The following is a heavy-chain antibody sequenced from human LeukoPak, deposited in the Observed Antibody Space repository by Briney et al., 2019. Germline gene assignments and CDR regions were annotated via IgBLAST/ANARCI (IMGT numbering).Heavy chain of an antibody. CDR1: GVSISSGGYS. Sequence: PSQTLSLTCAVSGVSISSGGYSWSWIRQPPGKGLEWIGYIYHSGSTYYNPSLESRVTISVDRSKNQFSLKQSSVTAADTAVYYCARVGVRGVIEYYFDYWGQGTLVTVSS. CDR3: ARVGVRGVIEYYFDY. CDR2: IYHSGST. J-gene: IGHJ4*02. V-gene: IGHV4-30-2*01. D-gene: IGHD3-10*01.